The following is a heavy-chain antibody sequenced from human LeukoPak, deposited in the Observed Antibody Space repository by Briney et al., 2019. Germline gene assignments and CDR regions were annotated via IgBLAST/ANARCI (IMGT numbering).Heavy chain of an antibody. CDR3: ARDFVHYYDSSGFKDLGAFDI. D-gene: IGHD3-22*01. Sequence: ASVKVSCKASGYTFTSYYMHWVRQAPGQGLEWMGIINPSGGSTSYAQKFQGRVTMTRDMSTSTVYMELSSLRSEDTAVYYCARDFVHYYDSSGFKDLGAFDIWGQGTMVTVSS. J-gene: IGHJ3*02. CDR1: GYTFTSYY. V-gene: IGHV1-46*01. CDR2: INPSGGST.